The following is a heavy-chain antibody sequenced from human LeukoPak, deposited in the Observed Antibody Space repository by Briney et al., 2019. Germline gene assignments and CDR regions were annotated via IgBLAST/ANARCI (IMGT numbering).Heavy chain of an antibody. Sequence: PGGTLRLSCAASGFTFSSYGMSWVRQAPGKGLEWVSAISGSGGSTYYADSVKGRFTISRDNSKNTLYLQMNSLRAEDTAVYYCAKDLFTRYYDILTGAPRWDAFDIWGQGTMVTVSS. CDR1: GFTFSSYG. V-gene: IGHV3-23*01. D-gene: IGHD3-9*01. CDR2: ISGSGGST. CDR3: AKDLFTRYYDILTGAPRWDAFDI. J-gene: IGHJ3*02.